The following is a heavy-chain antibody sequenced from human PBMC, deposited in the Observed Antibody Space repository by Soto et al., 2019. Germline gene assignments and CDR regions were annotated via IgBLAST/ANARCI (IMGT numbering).Heavy chain of an antibody. Sequence: PGGSLRLSCAASGFTFSSYWMSWVRQAPGKGLEWVANIKQDGSEKYYVDSVKGRFTISRDNAKNSLYLQMNSLRAEDTAVYYCAREGKVAHYYDTSYRGQGTLVTVSS. V-gene: IGHV3-7*04. J-gene: IGHJ4*02. CDR3: AREGKVAHYYDTSY. CDR2: IKQDGSEK. CDR1: GFTFSSYW. D-gene: IGHD3-22*01.